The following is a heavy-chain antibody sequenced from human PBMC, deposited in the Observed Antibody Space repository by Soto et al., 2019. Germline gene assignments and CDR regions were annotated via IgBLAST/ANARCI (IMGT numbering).Heavy chain of an antibody. CDR2: VSTGAETT. CDR1: GFTFSSDG. Sequence: EVHLLESGGGLVQPGGSLRLSCAASGFTFSSDGMSWVRQAPGKGLEWVSTVSTGAETTDYADSVKGWFTIARDQSKNTLKLQMNSLRVEDTALYYCASTYSSEGWYFDYWGQGTLVTVSS. CDR3: ASTYSSEGWYFDY. J-gene: IGHJ4*02. V-gene: IGHV3-23*01. D-gene: IGHD6-25*01.